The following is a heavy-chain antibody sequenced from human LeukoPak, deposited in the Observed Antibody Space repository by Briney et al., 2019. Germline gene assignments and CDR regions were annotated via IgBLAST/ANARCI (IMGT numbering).Heavy chain of an antibody. CDR2: ISSTSTYT. V-gene: IGHV3-11*06. CDR3: ARIYDSSAYFFDY. Sequence: PGGSLRLSCAASGFTFSDYYMSWVRQAPGKGLEWVSYISSTSTYTNYADSVKGRFTISRDNAKNSLYLQMNSLRAEDTAVYYCARIYDSSAYFFDYWGQGTLVTVSS. CDR1: GFTFSDYY. J-gene: IGHJ4*02. D-gene: IGHD3-22*01.